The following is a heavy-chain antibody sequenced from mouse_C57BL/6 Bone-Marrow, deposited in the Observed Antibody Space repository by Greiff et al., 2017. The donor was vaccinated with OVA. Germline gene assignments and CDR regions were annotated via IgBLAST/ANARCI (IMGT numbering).Heavy chain of an antibody. CDR2: FYPGSGSI. CDR3: ARHEDPTTTVVAGGFDY. D-gene: IGHD1-1*01. Sequence: VQLVESGAELVKPGASVKLSCKASGYTFTEYTIHWVKQRSGQGLEWIGWFYPGSGSIKYNEKFKDKATLTADKSSSTVYMELSRLTSEDSAVYFCARHEDPTTTVVAGGFDYWGQGTTLTVSS. CDR1: GYTFTEYT. V-gene: IGHV1-62-2*01. J-gene: IGHJ2*01.